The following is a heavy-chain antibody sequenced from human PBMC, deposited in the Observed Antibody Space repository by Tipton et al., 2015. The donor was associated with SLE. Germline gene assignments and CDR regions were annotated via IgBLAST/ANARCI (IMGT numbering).Heavy chain of an antibody. J-gene: IGHJ4*02. CDR2: INHSGST. CDR1: GGSFSGYY. Sequence: LRFSCAVYGGSFSGYYWSWIRQPPGKGLEWIGEINHSGSTKYNPSLKSRVTISVDTSKNQFSLKLTSVTAADTAVYYCLRHRTVRNDYSNPSDSWGRGILVTVSS. D-gene: IGHD4-11*01. V-gene: IGHV4-34*01. CDR3: LRHRTVRNDYSNPSDS.